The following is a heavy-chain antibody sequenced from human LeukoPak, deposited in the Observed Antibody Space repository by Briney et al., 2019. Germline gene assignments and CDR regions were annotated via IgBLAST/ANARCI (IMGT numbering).Heavy chain of an antibody. CDR2: IHLNSGGT. CDR1: GYTFTDYY. CDR3: ARDREAATGLNFDY. J-gene: IGHJ4*02. V-gene: IGHV1-2*02. D-gene: IGHD6-13*01. Sequence: ASVKVSCKASGYTFTDYYMHWVRQAPGQGLEWMGLIHLNSGGTNYAQKFQGRVTMTWDTSISTAYMELSSLRSDDTADYYCARDREAATGLNFDYWGQGTLVTVSS.